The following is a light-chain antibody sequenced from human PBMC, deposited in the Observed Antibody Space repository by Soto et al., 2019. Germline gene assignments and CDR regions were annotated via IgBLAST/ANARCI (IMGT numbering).Light chain of an antibody. CDR2: GAS. V-gene: IGKV3-15*01. CDR1: QSVSSY. Sequence: EIVMTQSPATLSVSPGETATLSCRASQSVSSYLAWYQQKPGQAPRLLIYGASTRATGIPARFSGSGSGTEFTITICGLQSEDFAVYSCQQYNDWPLFTFGQGTRLEIK. CDR3: QQYNDWPLFT. J-gene: IGKJ5*01.